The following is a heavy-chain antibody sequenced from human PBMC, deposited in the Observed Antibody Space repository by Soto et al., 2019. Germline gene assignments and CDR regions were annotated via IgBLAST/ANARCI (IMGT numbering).Heavy chain of an antibody. J-gene: IGHJ3*02. D-gene: IGHD3-16*02. CDR3: ARGPVPVHDYVWGSYRYARLDAFDI. CDR1: GGSFSGYY. Sequence: SETLSPTCPVYGGSFSGYYWSWIRQPPGKGLEWNGEINHSGSTNYNPSLKSRVTISVDTSKNQFSLKLSSVTAADTAVYYCARGPVPVHDYVWGSYRYARLDAFDIWGQGTMVTVSS. V-gene: IGHV4-34*01. CDR2: INHSGST.